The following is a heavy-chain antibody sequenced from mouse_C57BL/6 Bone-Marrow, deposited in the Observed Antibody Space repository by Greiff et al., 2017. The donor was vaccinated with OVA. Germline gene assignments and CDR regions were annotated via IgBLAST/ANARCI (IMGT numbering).Heavy chain of an antibody. CDR2: IHPNSGST. Sequence: QVQLQQPGAELVKPGASVKLSCKASGYTFTSYWMHWVKQRPGQGLEWIGMIHPNSGSTNYNEKFKSKATLTVDKSSSTAYMQLSSLTSEDSAVYYCARRPYYYGSSYLDYWGQGTTLTVSA. V-gene: IGHV1-64*01. J-gene: IGHJ2*01. CDR3: ARRPYYYGSSYLDY. D-gene: IGHD1-1*01. CDR1: GYTFTSYW.